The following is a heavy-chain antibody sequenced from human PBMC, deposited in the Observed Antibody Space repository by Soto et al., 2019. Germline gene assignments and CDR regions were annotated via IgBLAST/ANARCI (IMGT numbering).Heavy chain of an antibody. V-gene: IGHV1-18*01. CDR1: GYTFTSNG. Sequence: QVQLVQSGAEVKKPGASVKVSCKASGYTFTSNGISWVRQAPGKGLEWMGWISDYNGNTNYAQKLQGRVTMTTDTSTSTAYMELRTLRSDDTAVYYCARYLSAVAGTCFDYWGQGTLVTVSS. J-gene: IGHJ4*02. CDR3: ARYLSAVAGTCFDY. D-gene: IGHD6-19*01. CDR2: ISDYNGNT.